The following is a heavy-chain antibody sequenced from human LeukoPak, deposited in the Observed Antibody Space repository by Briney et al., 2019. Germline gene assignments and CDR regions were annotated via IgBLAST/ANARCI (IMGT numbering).Heavy chain of an antibody. Sequence: PSPSLSLTCAVYGGSFSGNCWSWISQPPGNGREWIGEIKHSGCNNYNPSLKSRVTISVDTSKNQFSLKLSSVTAADTAVYYCARGPKLLWFRPFDYWGQGTLVTGSS. D-gene: IGHD3-10*01. CDR3: ARGPKLLWFRPFDY. J-gene: IGHJ4*02. CDR2: IKHSGCN. V-gene: IGHV4-34*01. CDR1: GGSFSGNC.